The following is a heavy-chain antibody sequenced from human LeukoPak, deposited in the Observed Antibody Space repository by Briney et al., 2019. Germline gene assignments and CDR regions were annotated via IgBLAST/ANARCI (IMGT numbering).Heavy chain of an antibody. J-gene: IGHJ4*02. V-gene: IGHV3-7*03. CDR2: IKQDGSDK. CDR1: GFTFSSYW. CDR3: AKTAYYFDY. Sequence: PGGSLRLSCAASGFTFSSYWMTWVRQAPGKGLNWAANIKQDGSDKYYMDSVRGRFTISRDNAKNSLYLQMNSLRAEDTAVYYCAKTAYYFDYWGQGTLVTVSS.